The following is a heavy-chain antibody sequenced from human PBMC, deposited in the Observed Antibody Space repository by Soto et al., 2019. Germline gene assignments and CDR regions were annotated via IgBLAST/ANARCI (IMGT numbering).Heavy chain of an antibody. D-gene: IGHD6-19*01. CDR3: AKDSVAVAGTIDYYGMDV. J-gene: IGHJ6*02. Sequence: GGSLRLSCAASGFTFSSYAMSWVRQAPGKGLEWVSAISGSGGSTYYADSVKGRFTISRDNSKNMLYLQMNSLRAEDTAVYYCAKDSVAVAGTIDYYGMDVWGQGTTVTVSS. CDR2: ISGSGGST. V-gene: IGHV3-23*01. CDR1: GFTFSSYA.